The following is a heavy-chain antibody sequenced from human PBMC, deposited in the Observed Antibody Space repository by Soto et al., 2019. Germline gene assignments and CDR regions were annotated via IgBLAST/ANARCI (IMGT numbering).Heavy chain of an antibody. V-gene: IGHV4-34*01. CDR3: ARGYRPGRDVQYTLPYLDE. Sequence: PSEPLSLTFAVSGGSFSGYYWSWIRQPPGKGLEWIGEINHSGSTNYNPSLKSRVTISVDTSKNQFSLKLSSVTAADTAVYYCARGYRPGRDVQYTLPYLDEWGKGTLVTVYS. CDR1: GGSFSGYY. D-gene: IGHD4-4*01. J-gene: IGHJ4*02. CDR2: INHSGST.